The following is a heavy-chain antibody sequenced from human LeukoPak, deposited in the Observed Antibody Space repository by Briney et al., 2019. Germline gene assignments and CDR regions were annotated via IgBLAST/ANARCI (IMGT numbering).Heavy chain of an antibody. Sequence: SETLSLTCTVSGDSISSGESYWTWIRQPPGKGLEWIGSIYYNAYTYYSPSLKSRLSMSVDTSKNQFSLRLSSVTAADTAVYFCARAGQYYHDTSGYFPDYWGQGTLVTVSS. CDR3: ARAGQYYHDTSGYFPDY. CDR1: GDSISSGESY. J-gene: IGHJ4*02. D-gene: IGHD3-22*01. V-gene: IGHV4-30-4*01. CDR2: IYYNAYT.